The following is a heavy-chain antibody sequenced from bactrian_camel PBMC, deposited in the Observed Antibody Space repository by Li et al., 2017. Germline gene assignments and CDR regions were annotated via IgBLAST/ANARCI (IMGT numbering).Heavy chain of an antibody. J-gene: IGHJ6*01. V-gene: IGHV3S53*01. D-gene: IGHD1*01. CDR2: IAGDGRT. Sequence: QLVESGGGSVQAGGSLRLSCAVSGYDALYLCMGWFRQVPGKEREGVAAIAGDGRTNYADSVKGRFTISRDGAKNIIALQMDSLKPEDTAIYYCAARYEFGLGACSGVGGLGFWGQGTQVTVS. CDR1: GYDALYLC. CDR3: AARYEFGLGACSGVGGLGF.